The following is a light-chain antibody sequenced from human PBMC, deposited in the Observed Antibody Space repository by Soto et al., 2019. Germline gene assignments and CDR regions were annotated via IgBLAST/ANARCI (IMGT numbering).Light chain of an antibody. Sequence: DIQMTQSPSTLSVSVGDRVTITCGASQTISSWLAWYQQKPGKAPKLLIYKASSLESGVPSRFSVSGSGTEFTLTISSLKHDDFATYDGQQFNSDSWTFGQGTKVDNK. V-gene: IGKV1-5*03. CDR3: QQFNSDSWT. CDR1: QTISSW. J-gene: IGKJ1*01. CDR2: KAS.